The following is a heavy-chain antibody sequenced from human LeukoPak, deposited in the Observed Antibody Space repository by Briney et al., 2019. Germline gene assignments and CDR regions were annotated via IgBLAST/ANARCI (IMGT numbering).Heavy chain of an antibody. V-gene: IGHV1-18*01. D-gene: IGHD5-18*01. J-gene: IGHJ4*02. CDR2: ISAYNGNT. CDR1: GYTFTNYG. Sequence: GASVKVSCKASGYTFTNYGINWVRQAPGQGLEWMGWISAYNGNTNYAQKLQGRVTMTTDTSTSTVYMELRSLRSDDTAVYYCVTLFSYGTFDYWGQGTLVTVSS. CDR3: VTLFSYGTFDY.